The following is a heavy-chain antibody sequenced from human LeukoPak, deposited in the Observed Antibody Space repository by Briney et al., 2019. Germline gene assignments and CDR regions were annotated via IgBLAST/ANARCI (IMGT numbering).Heavy chain of an antibody. CDR2: IIPIFGTA. V-gene: IGHV1-69*13. CDR3: ARKGAYGDFMGVY. Sequence: ASVKVSCKASGGTFSSYAISWVRQAPGQGLEWVGGIIPIFGTANYAQKFQGRVTITADESTSTAYMELSSLRSEDTAVYYCARKGAYGDFMGVYWGQGTLVTVSS. CDR1: GGTFSSYA. D-gene: IGHD4-17*01. J-gene: IGHJ4*02.